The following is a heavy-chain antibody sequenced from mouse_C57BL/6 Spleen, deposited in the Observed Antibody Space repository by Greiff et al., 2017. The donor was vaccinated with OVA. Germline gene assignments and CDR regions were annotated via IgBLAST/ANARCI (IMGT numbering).Heavy chain of an antibody. D-gene: IGHD1-1*01. CDR1: GFTFSDYG. V-gene: IGHV5-15*01. Sequence: EVQVVESGGGLVQPGGSLKLSCAASGFTFSDYGMAWVRQAPRKGPEWVAFISNLAYSIYYADTVTGRFTISRENAKNTLYLEMSSLRSEDTAMYYCARHSLITTVVEDAMDYWGQGTSVTVSS. CDR2: ISNLAYSI. J-gene: IGHJ4*01. CDR3: ARHSLITTVVEDAMDY.